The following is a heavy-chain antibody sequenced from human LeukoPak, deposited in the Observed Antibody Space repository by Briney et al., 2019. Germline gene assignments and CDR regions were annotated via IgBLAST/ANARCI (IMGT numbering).Heavy chain of an antibody. CDR3: ARLVNNAFDI. CDR1: GGSFSGYY. J-gene: IGHJ3*02. V-gene: IGHV4-34*01. D-gene: IGHD4-23*01. CDR2: INHSGST. Sequence: SETLSLTCAVYGGSFSGYYWSWIRQPPGKGLEWIGEINHSGSTNYNPSLKSRVTISVDTSKNQFSLKLSSVTAADTAVYYCARLVNNAFDIWGQGTMVTVSS.